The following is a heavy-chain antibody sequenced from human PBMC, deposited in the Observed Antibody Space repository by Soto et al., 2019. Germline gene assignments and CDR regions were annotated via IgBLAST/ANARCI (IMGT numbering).Heavy chain of an antibody. J-gene: IGHJ5*02. CDR3: TRDQGVSYDSWFDP. D-gene: IGHD1-26*01. CDR2: ISSGGSYI. CDR1: FTLSMYS. Sequence: EVQVVESGGGLVQPGGSLRLSCSFTLSMYSMSWVRQAPGKGLEWVASISSGGSYIKYADSVKGRFTISRDNAKNSVSLQMNSLRVDDTAVYFCTRDQGVSYDSWFDPWGQGTLVTVSS. V-gene: IGHV3-21*01.